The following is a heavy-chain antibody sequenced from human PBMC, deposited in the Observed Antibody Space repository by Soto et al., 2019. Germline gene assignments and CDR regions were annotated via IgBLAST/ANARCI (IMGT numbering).Heavy chain of an antibody. CDR2: ILYDGSNK. J-gene: IGHJ6*02. V-gene: IGHV3-30*03. CDR1: GFTFSSYG. CDR3: GTVGDYGFLGYYHYGMDV. Sequence: QVQLVESGGGVVQPGRSLRLSCAASGFTFSSYGMHWVRQAPGKGLEWVAVILYDGSNKYYADSVKGRFTISTDNSKNTPYFEIISRRAEEAAVYYYGTVGDYGFLGYYHYGMDVWGHGTPVTVSS. D-gene: IGHD4-17*01.